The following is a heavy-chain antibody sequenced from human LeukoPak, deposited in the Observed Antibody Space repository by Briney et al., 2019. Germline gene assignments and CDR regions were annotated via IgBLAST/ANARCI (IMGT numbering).Heavy chain of an antibody. CDR2: MNPNSGNT. CDR1: GYTFTSYG. V-gene: IGHV1-8*02. D-gene: IGHD4-17*01. CDR3: ARLFYGDKGGY. J-gene: IGHJ4*02. Sequence: ASVKVSCKASGYTFTSYGISWVRQAPGQGLEWMGWMNPNSGNTGYAQKFQGRVTMTRNTSISTAYLALSSLRSEDPAVYYCARLFYGDKGGYWGQGTLVTVSS.